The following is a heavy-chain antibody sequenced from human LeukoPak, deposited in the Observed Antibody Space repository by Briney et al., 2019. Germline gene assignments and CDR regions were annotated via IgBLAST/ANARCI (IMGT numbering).Heavy chain of an antibody. CDR2: IIPIFGTA. CDR3: ARSNDILTGYYFPYYYYGMDV. V-gene: IGHV1-69*13. Sequence: SVKASCKASGGTFSSYAISWVRQAPGQGLEWMGGIIPIFGTANYAQRFRGRVTITADESTSTAYMELSSLRSEDTAVYYCARSNDILTGYYFPYYYYGMDVWGQGTTVTVSS. J-gene: IGHJ6*02. CDR1: GGTFSSYA. D-gene: IGHD3-9*01.